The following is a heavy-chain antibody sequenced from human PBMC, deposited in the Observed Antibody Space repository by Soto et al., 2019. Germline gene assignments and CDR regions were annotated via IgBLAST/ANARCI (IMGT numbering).Heavy chain of an antibody. CDR2: IRGSGGTT. D-gene: IGHD6-19*01. CDR3: AKDPPPHRSGWFYFDY. V-gene: IGHV3-23*01. Sequence: EVQLLESGGGLVQPGGSLRLSCAASGFTFSSYAMSWVRQAPGKGLAWVSTIRGSGGTTSHADSVKGRFTISRDNSENTLYLQMNSLRADDTAVYYCAKDPPPHRSGWFYFDYWSQGTLVPVSS. CDR1: GFTFSSYA. J-gene: IGHJ4*02.